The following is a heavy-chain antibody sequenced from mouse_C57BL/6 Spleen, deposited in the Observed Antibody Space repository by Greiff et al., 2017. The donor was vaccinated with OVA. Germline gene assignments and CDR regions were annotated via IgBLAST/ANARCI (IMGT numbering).Heavy chain of an antibody. CDR1: GYTFTDYY. J-gene: IGHJ2*01. CDR3: ARRMRLWYLDY. V-gene: IGHV1-26*01. D-gene: IGHD1-1*02. Sequence: EVQLQQSGPELVKPGASVKISCKASGYTFTDYYMNWVKQSHGKSLEWIGDINPNNGGTSYNQKFKGKATLTVDKSSSTAYMELRSLTSEDSAVYYCARRMRLWYLDYWGQGTTLTVSS. CDR2: INPNNGGT.